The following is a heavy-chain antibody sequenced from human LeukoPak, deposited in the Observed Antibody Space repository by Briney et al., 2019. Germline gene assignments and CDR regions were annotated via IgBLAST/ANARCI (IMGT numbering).Heavy chain of an antibody. V-gene: IGHV4-34*01. Sequence: SETLSLTCAVYGGSFSGYYWSWIRQPPGKGLDWIGEINHSGSTNYNPSLKSRVTISVDTSKNQFSLKLSSVTAADTAVYYCASGYDSSGYSAAYWGQGTLVTVSS. CDR2: INHSGST. D-gene: IGHD3-22*01. J-gene: IGHJ4*02. CDR3: ASGYDSSGYSAAY. CDR1: GGSFSGYY.